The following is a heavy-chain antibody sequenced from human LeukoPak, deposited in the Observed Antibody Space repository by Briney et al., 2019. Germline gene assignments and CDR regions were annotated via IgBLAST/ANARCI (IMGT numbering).Heavy chain of an antibody. CDR2: ISGSGGST. CDR1: GFTFSSYA. J-gene: IGHJ4*02. D-gene: IGHD3-3*01. Sequence: GGPLRLSCAASGFTFSSYAMSWVRQAPGKGLEWVSAISGSGGSTYYADSVKGRFTISRDNSKNTLYLQMNSLRAEDTAVYYCAKDFDFWSGYCDYWGQGTLVTVSS. V-gene: IGHV3-23*01. CDR3: AKDFDFWSGYCDY.